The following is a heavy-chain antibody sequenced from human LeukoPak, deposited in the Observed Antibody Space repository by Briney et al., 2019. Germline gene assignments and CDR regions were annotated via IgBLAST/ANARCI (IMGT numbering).Heavy chain of an antibody. J-gene: IGHJ6*02. V-gene: IGHV1-69*01. CDR1: GGTFSSYA. Sequence: GSSVKVSCKASGGTFSSYAISWVRQAPGQGLEWMGGIIPIFGTANYAQKFQGRVTTTADESTSTAYMELSSLRSEDTAVYYCAREGIAAAGDYYYGMDVWGQGTTVTVSS. CDR3: AREGIAAAGDYYYGMDV. D-gene: IGHD6-13*01. CDR2: IIPIFGTA.